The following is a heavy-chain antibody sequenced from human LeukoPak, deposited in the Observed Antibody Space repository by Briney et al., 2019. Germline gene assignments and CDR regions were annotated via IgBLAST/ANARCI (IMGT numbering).Heavy chain of an antibody. J-gene: IGHJ4*02. V-gene: IGHV3-30*04. CDR2: ISYDGSNK. CDR3: AKDGGDYGAKRGYFDY. D-gene: IGHD4-17*01. CDR1: GFTFSSYA. Sequence: TGGSLRLSCAASGFTFSSYAMHWVRQAPGKGLEWVAVISYDGSNKYYADSVKGRFTISRDNSKNTLYLQMNSLRAEDTAVYYCAKDGGDYGAKRGYFDYWGQGTLVTVSS.